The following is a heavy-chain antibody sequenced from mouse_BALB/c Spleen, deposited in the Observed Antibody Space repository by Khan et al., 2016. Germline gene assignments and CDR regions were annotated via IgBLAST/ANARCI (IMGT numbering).Heavy chain of an antibody. D-gene: IGHD2-1*01. CDR1: GFNIKDTY. Sequence: EVQLQESGAELVKPGASVKLSCAASGFNIKDTYMNWVKQRPEQGLEWIGRIDPVNGETKSDPKFQGTAPITADTSSNTAYLQLSSLTSEDTAVYYCIRRDHYGNQFAYWGQGTLVTVSA. CDR3: IRRDHYGNQFAY. V-gene: IGHV14-3*02. CDR2: IDPVNGET. J-gene: IGHJ3*01.